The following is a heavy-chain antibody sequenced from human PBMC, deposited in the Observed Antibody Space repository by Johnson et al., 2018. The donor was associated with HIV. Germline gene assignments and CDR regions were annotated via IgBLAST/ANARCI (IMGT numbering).Heavy chain of an antibody. Sequence: QMQLVESGGGVVQPGGSLRLSCAASGFTFSSYGMHWVRQAPGKGLEWVAFIRYDGSNKYYEESLKGRFTISRYNRKNTRYRQMYSSRAEDRAVYYCAKNQINRLPVDWAFVIWGQGTMVTVSS. CDR3: AKNQINRLPVDWAFVI. CDR2: IRYDGSNK. V-gene: IGHV3-30*02. D-gene: IGHD2/OR15-2a*01. J-gene: IGHJ3*02. CDR1: GFTFSSYG.